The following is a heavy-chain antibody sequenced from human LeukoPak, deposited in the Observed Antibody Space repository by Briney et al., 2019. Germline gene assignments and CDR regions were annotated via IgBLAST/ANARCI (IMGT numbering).Heavy chain of an antibody. CDR3: AREVITPGDSDGFDL. J-gene: IGHJ3*01. V-gene: IGHV4-30-4*08. D-gene: IGHD2-2*01. Sequence: QPSETLSLTCTVSGGSISSANHFWSWVRQSPGEGLEWIRYIHYDGRAHYNPSLKSRVSMSLDMSKNQFSLSLSSVTAADTAIYYCAREVITPGDSDGFDLWGQGTMVSVSS. CDR2: IHYDGRA. CDR1: GGSISSANHF.